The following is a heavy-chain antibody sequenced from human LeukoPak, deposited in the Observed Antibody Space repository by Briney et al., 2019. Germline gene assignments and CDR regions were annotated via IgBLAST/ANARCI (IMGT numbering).Heavy chain of an antibody. CDR1: GFIFTNYF. D-gene: IGHD5-12*01. J-gene: IGHJ4*02. CDR2: IKHDGSEK. V-gene: IGHV3-7*03. CDR3: AKIGTATITYYFDY. Sequence: PGGSLRLSCAASGFIFTNYFMSWVRQAPGKGLEWVASIKHDGSEKYYVDSVRGRFTISRDNTMNSLYLQMNSLRAGDTAVYYCAKIGTATITYYFDYWGQGTLVTVSS.